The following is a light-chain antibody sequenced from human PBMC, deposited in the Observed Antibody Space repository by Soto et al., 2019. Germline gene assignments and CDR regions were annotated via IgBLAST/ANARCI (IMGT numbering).Light chain of an antibody. V-gene: IGLV2-14*03. CDR2: DFN. Sequence: QSALTQPASVSGSPGQSITISCTGTSSDVGGYNFVSWYQQHPGKAPKLMIYDFNNRPSGVSNRFSGSKSGNTASLTISGLQAEDEADYYCSSYTSSSTYVFGTGTKLTVL. CDR3: SSYTSSSTYV. CDR1: SSDVGGYNF. J-gene: IGLJ1*01.